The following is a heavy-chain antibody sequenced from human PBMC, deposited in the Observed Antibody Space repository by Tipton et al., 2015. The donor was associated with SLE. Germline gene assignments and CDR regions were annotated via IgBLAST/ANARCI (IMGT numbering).Heavy chain of an antibody. J-gene: IGHJ6*03. D-gene: IGHD3-10*02. Sequence: SLRLSCAASGFTFTTQVMHWVRQAPGKGLKWVSSISSSSSYIYYADSVKGRFTISRDNAKNSLYLQMNSLRAEDTAVYYCARLFEGYYYYMDVWGKGTTVTVSS. CDR1: GFTFTTQV. V-gene: IGHV3-21*01. CDR3: ARLFEGYYYYMDV. CDR2: ISSSSSYI.